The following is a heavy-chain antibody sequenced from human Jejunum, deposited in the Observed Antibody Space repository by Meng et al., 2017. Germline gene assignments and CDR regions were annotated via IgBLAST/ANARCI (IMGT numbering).Heavy chain of an antibody. J-gene: IGHJ4*02. CDR3: ARDHMGSLDY. CDR2: AST. Sequence: GQLQDSGPGLVRPSETLSLICTVSGGSVSRAGYQWGWIRQPPGKGLEWIGYASTNYNPSLKSRVTISLDTSRNQFSLSLSSVTAADTAVYYCARDHMGSLDYWGQGILVTVSS. V-gene: IGHV4-61*08. CDR1: GGSVSRAGYQ. D-gene: IGHD1-26*01.